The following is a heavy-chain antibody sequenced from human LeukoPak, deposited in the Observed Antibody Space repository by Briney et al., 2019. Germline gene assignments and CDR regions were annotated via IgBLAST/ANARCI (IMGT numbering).Heavy chain of an antibody. J-gene: IGHJ4*02. CDR1: GFTFSSYA. CDR3: AKHTDSSGYYFFDY. Sequence: GGSLRLSCAAPGFTFSSYAMSWVRQAPGKGLEWVSAISGSGGSTYYADSVKGRFTISRDNSKNTLYLQMNSLRAEDTAVYYCAKHTDSSGYYFFDYWGQGTLVTVSS. V-gene: IGHV3-23*01. D-gene: IGHD3-22*01. CDR2: ISGSGGST.